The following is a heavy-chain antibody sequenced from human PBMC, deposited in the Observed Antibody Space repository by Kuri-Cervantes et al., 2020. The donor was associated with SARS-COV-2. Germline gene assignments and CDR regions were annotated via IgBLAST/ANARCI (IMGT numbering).Heavy chain of an antibody. J-gene: IGHJ6*02. CDR3: AKSMTTLVYYFGLDV. V-gene: IGHV3-23*01. Sequence: GESLKISCAASGFTFNMSWVRQAPGKGLEWVSAISGSGGSTYYADSVKGRFTISRDSSKNTLYLQMTSLRADDTAVYYCAKSMTTLVYYFGLDVWGQGTTVTVSS. CDR1: GFTFN. CDR2: ISGSGGST. D-gene: IGHD4-11*01.